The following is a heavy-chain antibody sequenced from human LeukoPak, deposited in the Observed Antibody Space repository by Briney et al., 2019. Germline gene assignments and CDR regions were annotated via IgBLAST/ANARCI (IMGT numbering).Heavy chain of an antibody. V-gene: IGHV4-31*03. CDR3: ARDSTVVSTREYYFDY. CDR1: GGSISSGGYY. CDR2: IYYSGST. J-gene: IGHJ4*02. D-gene: IGHD4-23*01. Sequence: PSQTLSLTCTVSGGSISSGGYYWSWIRQHPGKGLEWIGYIYYSGSTYYNPSLKSRVTISVDTSKNQFSLKLSSVTAADTAVYYCARDSTVVSTREYYFDYWDQETLVTVSS.